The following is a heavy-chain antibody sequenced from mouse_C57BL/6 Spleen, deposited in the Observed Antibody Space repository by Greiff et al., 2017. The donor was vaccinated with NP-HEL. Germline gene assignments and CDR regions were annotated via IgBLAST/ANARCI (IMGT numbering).Heavy chain of an antibody. CDR2: IDPSDSYT. V-gene: IGHV1-50*01. CDR1: GYTFTSYW. D-gene: IGHD2-10*02. CDR3: ASGTGTYGYAMDY. J-gene: IGHJ4*01. Sequence: VQLQQPGAELVKPGASVKLSCKASGYTFTSYWMQWVKQRPGQGLEWIGEIDPSDSYTNYNQKFKGKATVTVDISSSTAYMQLSSLTSEDSAVYSCASGTGTYGYAMDYWGQGTSVTVSS.